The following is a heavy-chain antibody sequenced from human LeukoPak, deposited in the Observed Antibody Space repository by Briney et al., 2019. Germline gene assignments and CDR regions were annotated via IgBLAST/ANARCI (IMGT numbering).Heavy chain of an antibody. CDR3: ARVGYDFWSGYSRPTGGHYFDY. Sequence: SETLSLTCAVYGGSFSGYYWSWIRQPPGKGLGWIGEINHSGSTNYNPSLKSRVTISVDTSKNQFSLKLSSVTAADTAVYYCARVGYDFWSGYSRPTGGHYFDYWGQGTLVTVSS. J-gene: IGHJ4*02. V-gene: IGHV4-34*01. CDR1: GGSFSGYY. CDR2: INHSGST. D-gene: IGHD3-3*01.